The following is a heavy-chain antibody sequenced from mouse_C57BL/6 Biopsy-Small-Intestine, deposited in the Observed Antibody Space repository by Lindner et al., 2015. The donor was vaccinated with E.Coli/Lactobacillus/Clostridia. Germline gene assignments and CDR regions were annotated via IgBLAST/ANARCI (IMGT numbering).Heavy chain of an antibody. D-gene: IGHD2-12*01. J-gene: IGHJ4*01. V-gene: IGHV1-74*01. CDR1: GYTFTSYG. CDR2: ISSYNGDI. Sequence: SVKVSCKASGYTFTSYGISWVRQAPGQGLEWMGWISSYNGDINLAQKFQGRVTMTTDTSTSTAYMELRSLRSDDTAIYYCARGSYYDYWGQGTLVTVSS. CDR3: ARGSYYDY.